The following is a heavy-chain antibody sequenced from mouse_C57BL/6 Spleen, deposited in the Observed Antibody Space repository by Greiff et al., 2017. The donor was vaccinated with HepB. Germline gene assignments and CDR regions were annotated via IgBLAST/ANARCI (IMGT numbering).Heavy chain of an antibody. V-gene: IGHV5-17*01. CDR3: AGPITTVGAKPAWFAY. D-gene: IGHD1-1*01. CDR1: GFTFSDYG. J-gene: IGHJ3*01. Sequence: EVKLVESGGGLVKPGGSLKLSCAASGFTFSDYGMHWVRQAPEKGLEWVAYISSGSSTIYYADTVKGRFTITRDNAKNTLFLQMTSLRSEDTAMYNCAGPITTVGAKPAWFAYWGQGTLVTVSA. CDR2: ISSGSSTI.